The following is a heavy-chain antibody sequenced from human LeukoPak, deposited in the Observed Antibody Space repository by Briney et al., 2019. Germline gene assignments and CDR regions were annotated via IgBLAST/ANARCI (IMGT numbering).Heavy chain of an antibody. CDR3: ATRQCSTSCYEDYGFDY. CDR1: GFTFSDYY. CDR2: ISSSSSTI. Sequence: GGSLRLSCAASGFTFSDYYMSWIRQAPGKGLEWVSYISSSSSTIYYADSVKGRFTISRDNAKNSLYLQMNSLRAEDTAVCYCATRQCSTSCYEDYGFDYWGQGTLVTVSS. D-gene: IGHD2-2*01. J-gene: IGHJ4*02. V-gene: IGHV3-11*01.